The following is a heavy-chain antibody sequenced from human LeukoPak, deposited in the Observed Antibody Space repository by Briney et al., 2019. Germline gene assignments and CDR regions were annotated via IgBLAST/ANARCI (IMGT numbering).Heavy chain of an antibody. Sequence: TGGSLKLSCAASGFTFSGSAMHWVRQASGKGLEWVGRIRSKTNNYATAYTASVKGRFTISRDDSKNTAYLQMNSLRAEDTAVYYCARAVPSNALDIWGQGTMVTVSS. D-gene: IGHD4-11*01. CDR2: IRSKTNNYAT. CDR3: ARAVPSNALDI. V-gene: IGHV3-73*01. CDR1: GFTFSGSA. J-gene: IGHJ3*02.